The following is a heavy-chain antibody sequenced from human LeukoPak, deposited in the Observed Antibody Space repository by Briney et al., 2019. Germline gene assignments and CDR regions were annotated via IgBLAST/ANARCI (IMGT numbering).Heavy chain of an antibody. CDR2: INHSGST. V-gene: IGHV4-34*01. Sequence: GSLRLSCAASGFTFSSYSMNWVRQPPGKGLEWIGEINHSGSTNYNPSLKSRVTISVDTSKNQFSLKLSSVTAADTAVYYCARGDRTFDYWGQGTLVTVSS. CDR1: GFTFSSYS. J-gene: IGHJ4*02. CDR3: ARGDRTFDY.